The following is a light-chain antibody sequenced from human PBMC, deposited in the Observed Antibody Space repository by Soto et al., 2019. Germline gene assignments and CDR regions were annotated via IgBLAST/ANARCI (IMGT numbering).Light chain of an antibody. CDR2: EVT. Sequence: QSALTQPPSASGSPGQSVTISCTGTSSDVGGYNYVSWYQHHPGKAPKLMIYEVTKRPSGVPDRFSASKSGNTASLTVSGLQAEDEADYYCSSYTTSYFYVFGPGTKVTVL. CDR1: SSDVGGYNY. CDR3: SSYTTSYFYV. V-gene: IGLV2-8*01. J-gene: IGLJ1*01.